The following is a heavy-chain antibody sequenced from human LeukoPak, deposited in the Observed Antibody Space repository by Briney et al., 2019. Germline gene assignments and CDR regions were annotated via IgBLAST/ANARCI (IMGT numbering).Heavy chain of an antibody. Sequence: GASVKVSCKASGYTFTDYYMHWVRQAPGQGLEWMGWINPNSGGTNYAQKFQGRVTMTRDTSISTAYMELSRLRSDDTAVYYCARDKGGYCSSTSCSRSMIYWGQGTLVTVSS. CDR1: GYTFTDYY. CDR3: ARDKGGYCSSTSCSRSMIY. V-gene: IGHV1-2*02. CDR2: INPNSGGT. D-gene: IGHD2-2*01. J-gene: IGHJ4*02.